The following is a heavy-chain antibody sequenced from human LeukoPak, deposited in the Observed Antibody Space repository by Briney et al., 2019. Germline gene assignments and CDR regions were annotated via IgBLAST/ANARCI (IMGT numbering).Heavy chain of an antibody. D-gene: IGHD3-22*01. Sequence: GGSLRLSCAASGFTVSNNYMSWVRQASGKGLEWVSLIYSDGTTYYADSVKGRFTISRDNSKSTLYLQMNSLRAEDTAVYFCARVTYSSGYFSFDYWGQGTLVTVSS. J-gene: IGHJ4*02. V-gene: IGHV3-66*01. CDR3: ARVTYSSGYFSFDY. CDR2: IYSDGTT. CDR1: GFTVSNNY.